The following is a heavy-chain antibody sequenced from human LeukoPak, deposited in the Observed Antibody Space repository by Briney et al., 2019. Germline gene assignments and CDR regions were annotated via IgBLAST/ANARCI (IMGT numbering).Heavy chain of an antibody. Sequence: GGSLRLSCAASGFTFGSYWMQWVRRAPGKVLVWVSHINTDGGSTTYADSVKGRFTISRDNAKNTLYLQMNSLRSEDTAVYYCGRGFSIVPAGIPDYWGQGSLVTVSS. D-gene: IGHD2-2*02. V-gene: IGHV3-74*01. J-gene: IGHJ4*02. CDR2: INTDGGST. CDR1: GFTFGSYW. CDR3: GRGFSIVPAGIPDY.